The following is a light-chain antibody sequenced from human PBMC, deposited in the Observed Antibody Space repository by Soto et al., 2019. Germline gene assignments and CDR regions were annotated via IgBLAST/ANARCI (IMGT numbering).Light chain of an antibody. V-gene: IGKV1-39*01. CDR1: QTISTY. CDR3: QQSLGIPYT. Sequence: DIQMTQSPSSLSASVGDRVTITCRASQTISTYLNWYQQKPGKAPKLLIYAASTLQSGVPSRFSGSGSGTDITLTINSLQPEDFATYYCQQSLGIPYTFGQGTKLEIQ. CDR2: AAS. J-gene: IGKJ2*01.